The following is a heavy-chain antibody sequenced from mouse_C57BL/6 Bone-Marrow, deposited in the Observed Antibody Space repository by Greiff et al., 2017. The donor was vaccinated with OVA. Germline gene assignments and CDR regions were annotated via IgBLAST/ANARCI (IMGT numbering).Heavy chain of an antibody. D-gene: IGHD1-1*01. CDR3: ARPRYYGSSYPAY. CDR1: GIDFSRYW. J-gene: IGHJ3*01. CDR2: INPDSSTI. Sequence: EVKVIESGGGLVQPGGSLKLSCAASGIDFSRYWMSWVRRAPGKGLEWIGEINPDSSTINYAPSLKDKFIISRDNAKNTLYLQMSKVRSEDTALYYCARPRYYGSSYPAYWGQGTLVTVSA. V-gene: IGHV4-1*01.